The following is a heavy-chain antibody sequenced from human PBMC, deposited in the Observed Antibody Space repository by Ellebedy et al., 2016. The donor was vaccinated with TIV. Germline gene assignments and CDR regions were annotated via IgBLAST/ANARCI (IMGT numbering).Heavy chain of an antibody. CDR1: GFIFSGYW. Sequence: GESLKISCAASGFIFSGYWMHWVRQAPGKGLVWVSRINSDGSDTAYADSVRGRFTISRDNAKNTLYLQMKSLRAEDTAVYYCAAVQYWEAVFDMWGQGTMVTVSS. CDR3: AAVQYWEAVFDM. CDR2: INSDGSDT. D-gene: IGHD2-8*02. V-gene: IGHV3-74*01. J-gene: IGHJ3*02.